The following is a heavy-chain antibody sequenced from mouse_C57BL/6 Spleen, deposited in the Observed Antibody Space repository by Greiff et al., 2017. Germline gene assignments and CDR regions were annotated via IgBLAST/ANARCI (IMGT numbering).Heavy chain of an antibody. D-gene: IGHD3-3*01. CDR2: IHPNSGST. CDR1: GYTFTSYW. Sequence: QVQLKRPGAELVRPGTSVKLSCKASGYTFTSYWMHWVKQRPGQGLEWIGMIHPNSGSTNYNEKFKSKATLTVDKSSSTAYMQLSSLTSEDSAVYYCARGGTGYAMDYWGQGTSVTVSS. J-gene: IGHJ4*01. V-gene: IGHV1-64*01. CDR3: ARGGTGYAMDY.